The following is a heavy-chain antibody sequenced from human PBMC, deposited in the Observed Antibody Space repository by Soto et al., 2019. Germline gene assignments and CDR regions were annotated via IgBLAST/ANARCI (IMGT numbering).Heavy chain of an antibody. CDR2: IYYSGST. J-gene: IGHJ6*02. CDR3: AREKYDILTGYSPRHYYGMDV. V-gene: IGHV4-59*01. D-gene: IGHD3-9*01. Sequence: PSETLSLTCTVSGGSISSYYWSWIRQPPGKGLEWIGYIYYSGSTNYNPSLKSRVTISVDTSKNQFSLKLSSVTAADTAVYYCAREKYDILTGYSPRHYYGMDVWGQGTTVTVSS. CDR1: GGSISSYY.